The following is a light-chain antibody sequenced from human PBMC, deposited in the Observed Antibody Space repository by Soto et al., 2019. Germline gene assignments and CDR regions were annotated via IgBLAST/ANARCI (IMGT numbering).Light chain of an antibody. Sequence: DIVMTQSPATLSVSPGERSTLACRASHSVSGSLAWYQQKPGQAPRLLIYGASTRATGIPARFSGSGSGTEFTLTISNLQSEDFAVYYCQQYDKWPTFTFGQGTKVDIX. V-gene: IGKV3-15*01. CDR1: HSVSGS. CDR2: GAS. J-gene: IGKJ2*01. CDR3: QQYDKWPTFT.